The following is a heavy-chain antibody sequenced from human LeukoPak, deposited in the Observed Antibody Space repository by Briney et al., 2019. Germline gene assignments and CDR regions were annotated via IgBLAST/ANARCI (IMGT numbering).Heavy chain of an antibody. CDR1: GFTFSSYW. D-gene: IGHD3-22*01. J-gene: IGHJ4*02. CDR2: INHSGST. V-gene: IGHV4-34*01. Sequence: GSLRLSCAASGFTFSSYWMSWIRQPPGKGLEWIGEINHSGSTNYNPSLKSRVTISVDTSKNQFSLKLSSVTAADTAVYYCARPRYYYDSSGYYAYWGQGTLVTVSS. CDR3: ARPRYYYDSSGYYAY.